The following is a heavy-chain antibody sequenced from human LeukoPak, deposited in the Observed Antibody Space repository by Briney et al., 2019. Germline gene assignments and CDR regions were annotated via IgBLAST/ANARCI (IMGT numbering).Heavy chain of an antibody. J-gene: IGHJ4*02. CDR3: ATTMGDY. Sequence: GGSLRLSCAASGFTFSDYYMSWVRQAPGKGLEWVAVISYDGSNKYYADSVKGRFTISRDNSKNTLYLQMNSLRAEDTAVYYCATTMGDYWGQGTLVTVSS. D-gene: IGHD3-10*01. V-gene: IGHV3-30*03. CDR2: ISYDGSNK. CDR1: GFTFSDYY.